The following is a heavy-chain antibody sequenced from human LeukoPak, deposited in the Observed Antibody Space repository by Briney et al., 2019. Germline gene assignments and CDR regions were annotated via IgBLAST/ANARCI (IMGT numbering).Heavy chain of an antibody. CDR1: GFTFSNFW. CDR3: ARKTGTTGEAFDY. J-gene: IGHJ4*02. Sequence: GGSLRLSCAASGFTFSNFWMSWVRQAPGKGLEWVTNIKVDGSEKYYVDSVKGRFTISRDNAENSLYLQMNSVRAEDTAVYYCARKTGTTGEAFDYWGQGTQVTVSS. CDR2: IKVDGSEK. V-gene: IGHV3-7*03. D-gene: IGHD1-1*01.